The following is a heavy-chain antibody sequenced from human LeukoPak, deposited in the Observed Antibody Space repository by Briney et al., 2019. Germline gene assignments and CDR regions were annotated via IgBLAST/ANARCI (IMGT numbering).Heavy chain of an antibody. CDR3: ARDAHSAFDI. CDR1: GLTFSSHW. V-gene: IGHV3-30-3*01. J-gene: IGHJ3*02. Sequence: GGSLRLSCAASGLTFSSHWMHWVRQAPGKGLEWVAVISYDGSNKYYADSVKGRFTISRDNSKNTLYLQMNSLRAEDTAVYYCARDAHSAFDIWGQGTMVTVSS. CDR2: ISYDGSNK.